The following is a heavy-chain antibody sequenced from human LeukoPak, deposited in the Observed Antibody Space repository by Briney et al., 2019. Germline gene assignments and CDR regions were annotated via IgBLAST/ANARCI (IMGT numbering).Heavy chain of an antibody. CDR3: ARFFATIAAAPEHSLFDP. CDR1: GGSISSGNW. V-gene: IGHV4-4*02. D-gene: IGHD6-13*01. Sequence: SETLSLTCAVSGGSISSGNWWSWVRQPPGKGLEWIGEIYHSGSTNYNPSLKSRVTISVDKSKNQFSLKLSSVTAADTAVYYCARFFATIAAAPEHSLFDPWGQGTLVTVSS. CDR2: IYHSGST. J-gene: IGHJ5*02.